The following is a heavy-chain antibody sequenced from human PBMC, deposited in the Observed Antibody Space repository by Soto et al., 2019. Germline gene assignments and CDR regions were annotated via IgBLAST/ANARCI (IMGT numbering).Heavy chain of an antibody. CDR1: GFKFSSYG. V-gene: IGHV3-33*01. D-gene: IGHD6-19*01. CDR3: ARDSHVGSGWQLTADY. Sequence: GGSLRRSCAASGFKFSSYGMHRVRQAPGKGLAWVAVIWYDGSNKSYAESVKGRFTISRDNSKNTLYLQMNSLRAEDTAVYYCARDSHVGSGWQLTADYWGQGTLVTVS. CDR2: IWYDGSNK. J-gene: IGHJ4*02.